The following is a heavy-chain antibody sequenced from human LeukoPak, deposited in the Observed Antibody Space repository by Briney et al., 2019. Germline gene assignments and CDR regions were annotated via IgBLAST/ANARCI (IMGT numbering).Heavy chain of an antibody. V-gene: IGHV1-2*02. CDR2: INPNGVDT. J-gene: IGHJ4*02. CDR1: GNTFTGYY. CDR3: ARATMSDF. Sequence: ASVKVSYKASGNTFTGYYIHGVRQAPGQGLEWMGWINPNGVDTDHAQRFQGRVAMTRDTSISTANMDRSRLRADDTAVYYCARATMSDFWGQGTLVTVSS. D-gene: IGHD5-24*01.